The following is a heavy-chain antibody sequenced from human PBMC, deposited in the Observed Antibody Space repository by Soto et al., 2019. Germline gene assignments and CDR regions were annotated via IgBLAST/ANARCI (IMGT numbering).Heavy chain of an antibody. CDR1: GGSFSGYY. CDR3: ARVSGSYYYGMDV. Sequence: PSETLSLTCAVYGGSFSGYYWSWIRQPPGKGLEWIGEIYHSGSTNYNTSLKSRVTISADKSKNQFSLKVTSVTAADTAVYYCARVSGSYYYGMDVWGQGTTVTVSS. V-gene: IGHV4-34*01. CDR2: IYHSGST. J-gene: IGHJ6*02.